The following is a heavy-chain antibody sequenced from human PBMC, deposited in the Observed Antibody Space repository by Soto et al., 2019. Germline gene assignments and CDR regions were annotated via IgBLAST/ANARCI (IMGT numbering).Heavy chain of an antibody. Sequence: EVQLLESGGGLVQPGGSLRLSCAASGFTFSSYAMSWVRQAPGKGLEWVSAISGSGGSTYYADSVKGRFTISRDNSKNTLYLQMNSLRAEDTAVYYCARYDILTGLGPQNFDYWGQGTLVTVSS. CDR3: ARYDILTGLGPQNFDY. D-gene: IGHD3-9*01. J-gene: IGHJ4*02. V-gene: IGHV3-23*01. CDR2: ISGSGGST. CDR1: GFTFSSYA.